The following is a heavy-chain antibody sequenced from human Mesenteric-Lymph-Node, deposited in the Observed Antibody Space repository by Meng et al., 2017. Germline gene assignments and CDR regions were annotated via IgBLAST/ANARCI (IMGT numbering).Heavy chain of an antibody. Sequence: GESLKISCAASGFSVSSYEMNWVRQAPGKGLELVANMNQDGSVKNYVDSVKGRFAISRDNARNSLYLQLNSLRDEDTALYYCARDPAYGAYDIWGQGTMVTVSS. D-gene: IGHD2-21*01. CDR2: MNQDGSVK. CDR3: ARDPAYGAYDI. V-gene: IGHV3-7*01. CDR1: GFSVSSYE. J-gene: IGHJ3*02.